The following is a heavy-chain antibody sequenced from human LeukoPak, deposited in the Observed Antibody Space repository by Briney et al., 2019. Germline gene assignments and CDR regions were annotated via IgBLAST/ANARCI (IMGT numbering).Heavy chain of an antibody. J-gene: IGHJ4*02. Sequence: ASVKASCKASGYTFTSYGISWVRQAPGQGLEWMGWISAYNGNTNYAQKLQGRVTMTTDTATSTAYMELRSMRSEDTAVYYCARRGLTVTTPFDYWGQGTLVTVSS. CDR1: GYTFTSYG. CDR2: ISAYNGNT. D-gene: IGHD4-11*01. CDR3: ARRGLTVTTPFDY. V-gene: IGHV1-18*01.